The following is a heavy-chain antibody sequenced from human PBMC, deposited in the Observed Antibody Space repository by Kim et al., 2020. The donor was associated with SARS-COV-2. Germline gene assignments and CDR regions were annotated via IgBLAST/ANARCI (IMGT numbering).Heavy chain of an antibody. Sequence: NYEYAVSVKGRMTVNPDTTKNQFSLQLNSVTPEDTAVCYCARGTHASGSDCWGQGTLVTVSS. J-gene: IGHJ4*02. V-gene: IGHV6-1*01. CDR2: NY. D-gene: IGHD2-8*01. CDR3: ARGTHASGSDC.